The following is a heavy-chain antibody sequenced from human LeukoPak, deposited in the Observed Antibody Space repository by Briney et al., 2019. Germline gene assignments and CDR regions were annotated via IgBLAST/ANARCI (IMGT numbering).Heavy chain of an antibody. Sequence: PGGSLRLSCVGSGFTVSSNYMNWVRQAPGKGLEWVSVVYIGGTTYYADSVKGRFTISRDTTKNTIYLQMNDLRAEDTAVYYCARDRGYCSGGNCYSVIDYWGQGTLVTVSS. CDR1: GFTVSSNY. V-gene: IGHV3-66*01. CDR3: ARDRGYCSGGNCYSVIDY. D-gene: IGHD2-15*01. J-gene: IGHJ4*02. CDR2: VYIGGTT.